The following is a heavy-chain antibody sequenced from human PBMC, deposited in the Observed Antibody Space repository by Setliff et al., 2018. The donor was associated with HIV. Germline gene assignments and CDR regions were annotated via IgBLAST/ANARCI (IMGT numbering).Heavy chain of an antibody. CDR1: GGSISSHY. J-gene: IGHJ4*02. CDR2: IYYSGST. CDR3: ARQLYSSGWYLYYFDY. Sequence: PSETLSLTCTVSGGSISSHYWSWIRQPPGKGLEWIGSIYYSGSTNYNPSLKSRVTISVDTSKNQFSLKLSSVTAADTAVYYCARQLYSSGWYLYYFDYWGQGTLVTVSS. V-gene: IGHV4-59*11. D-gene: IGHD6-19*01.